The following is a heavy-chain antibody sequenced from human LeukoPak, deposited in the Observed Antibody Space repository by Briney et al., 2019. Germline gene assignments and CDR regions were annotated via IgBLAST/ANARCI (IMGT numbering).Heavy chain of an antibody. Sequence: GVSLSLSCTVSGFTVSSYTMTWVLHAPGKELEWVSFIYSGSSTYYADSVQGRFTISRDNFKNMLYLQMNNLRAEDTAVYYCARGGTRVAFDFWVQGTMVTVSS. CDR2: IYSGSST. CDR3: ARGGTRVAFDF. CDR1: GFTVSSYT. V-gene: IGHV3-66*01. D-gene: IGHD3-16*01. J-gene: IGHJ3*01.